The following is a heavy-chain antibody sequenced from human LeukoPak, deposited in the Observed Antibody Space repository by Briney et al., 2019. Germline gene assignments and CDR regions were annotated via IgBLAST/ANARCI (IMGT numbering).Heavy chain of an antibody. J-gene: IGHJ4*02. D-gene: IGHD3/OR15-3a*01. CDR3: AIDQARTTTWYLYMNY. Sequence: ASVKVSCKASGYTFTGYFVHWVRQAPGQGLEWMGRINPKRGGTNSAQRFQGRVTMTRDTSITTPYMELNRLRSDDTAVYYCAIDQARTTTWYLYMNYWGQGTLVTVSS. CDR2: INPKRGGT. V-gene: IGHV1-2*06. CDR1: GYTFTGYF.